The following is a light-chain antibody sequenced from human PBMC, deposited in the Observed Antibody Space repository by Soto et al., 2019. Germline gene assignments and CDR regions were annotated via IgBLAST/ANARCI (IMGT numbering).Light chain of an antibody. J-gene: IGKJ1*01. CDR3: QQYGRSWT. CDR2: GAS. CDR1: QSFGSSY. Sequence: EIVLTQSPGTLSLSPGERATLSCRASQSFGSSYLAWYQQKPGQAHRLLIYGASTRATGIPDRISGSGSETDFTLIISRLEPEDFAVYYCQQYGRSWTFGQGTKVDIK. V-gene: IGKV3-20*01.